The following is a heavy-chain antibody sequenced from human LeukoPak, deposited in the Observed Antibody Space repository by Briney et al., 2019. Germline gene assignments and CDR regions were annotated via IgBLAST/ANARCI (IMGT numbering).Heavy chain of an antibody. J-gene: IGHJ6*02. Sequence: PGGSLRLSCAASGFTFSSYSMNWVRQAPGKGLEWVSAIYSGGSTFYAASVKGRFTISRDTSKNTVYLQMNSLRAEDTATYYCARGTGRVPYYSSMDVWGQGTTVTVSS. CDR2: IYSGGST. V-gene: IGHV3-66*01. CDR1: GFTFSSYS. D-gene: IGHD1-26*01. CDR3: ARGTGRVPYYSSMDV.